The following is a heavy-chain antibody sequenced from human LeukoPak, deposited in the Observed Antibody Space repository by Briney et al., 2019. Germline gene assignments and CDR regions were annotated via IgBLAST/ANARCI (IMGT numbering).Heavy chain of an antibody. V-gene: IGHV3-11*06. J-gene: IGHJ6*02. CDR3: ARDHSNSWYPYYYYGMDV. Sequence: GGSLRLSCAASGFTFSDYYMSWIRQAPGKGLEWVSYISSSSSYTNYADFVKGRFTISRDNAKNSLYLQMNSLRAEDTAVYYCARDHSNSWYPYYYYGMDVWGQGTTVTVSS. CDR2: ISSSSSYT. CDR1: GFTFSDYY. D-gene: IGHD6-13*01.